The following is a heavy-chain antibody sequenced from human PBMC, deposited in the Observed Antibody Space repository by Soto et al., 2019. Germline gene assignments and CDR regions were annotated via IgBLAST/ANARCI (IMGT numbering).Heavy chain of an antibody. CDR3: ARGRVAGTDYYYGMDV. D-gene: IGHD6-19*01. Sequence: QVLLVESGGGVVQPGRSLRLSCAASGFTFSSYGMHWVRQAPGKGLEWVAVIWYDGSNKYYADSVKGRFTISRDNSKNTLYLQMNSLRAEDTAVYYCARGRVAGTDYYYGMDVWGQGTTVTVSS. J-gene: IGHJ6*02. CDR1: GFTFSSYG. CDR2: IWYDGSNK. V-gene: IGHV3-33*01.